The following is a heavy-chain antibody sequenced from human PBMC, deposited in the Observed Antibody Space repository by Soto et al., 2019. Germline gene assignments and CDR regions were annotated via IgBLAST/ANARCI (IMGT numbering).Heavy chain of an antibody. CDR3: ARAPYVDYYMDV. J-gene: IGHJ6*03. CDR1: GGTFSSYT. CDR2: IIPILGIA. V-gene: IGHV1-69*02. D-gene: IGHD2-21*01. Sequence: GASVKVSCKASGGTFSSYTISWVRQAPGQGLEWMGRIIPILGIANYTQKFQGRVTIIADKSTSTAYMELSSLRSEDTAVYYCARAPYVDYYMDVWGKGTTVTVS.